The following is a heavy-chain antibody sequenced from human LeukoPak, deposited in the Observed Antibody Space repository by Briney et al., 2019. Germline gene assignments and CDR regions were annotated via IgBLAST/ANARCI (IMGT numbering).Heavy chain of an antibody. V-gene: IGHV4-4*07. J-gene: IGHJ6*03. CDR1: GGSITENSYY. CDR3: AREGAPMDV. Sequence: SETLSLTCTVSGGSITENSYYWSWIRQPAGKGLEWIGRIYTSGSTNYNPSLKSRVTMSVDTSKNQFSLKLSSVTAADTAVYYCAREGAPMDVWGKGTTVTVSS. CDR2: IYTSGST.